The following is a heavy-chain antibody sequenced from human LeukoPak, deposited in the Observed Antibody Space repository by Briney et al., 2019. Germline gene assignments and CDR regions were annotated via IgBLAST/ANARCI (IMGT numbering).Heavy chain of an antibody. CDR2: IYYSGST. CDR1: GGSISSYY. Sequence: PSETLSLTCTVSGGSISSYYWSWIRQPPGKGLEWIGYIYYSGSTNYNPSLKSRVTISVDTSKNQFSLKLSSVTAADTAVYYCAGTYSSSPYYFDYWGQGTLVTVSS. D-gene: IGHD6-6*01. CDR3: AGTYSSSPYYFDY. V-gene: IGHV4-59*08. J-gene: IGHJ4*02.